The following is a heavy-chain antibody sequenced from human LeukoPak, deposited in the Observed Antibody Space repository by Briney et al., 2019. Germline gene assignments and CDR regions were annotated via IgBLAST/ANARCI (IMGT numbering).Heavy chain of an antibody. CDR3: AKDNYGGIFAS. CDR2: ISDAVRDT. V-gene: IGHV3-23*01. CDR1: GFTFSAYG. D-gene: IGHD4-17*01. J-gene: IGHJ4*02. Sequence: GGSLRLSCAVSGFTFSAYGMSWVRQAPGKGLEWVSHISDAVRDTWSAHSVKGRFIISRDNSRATVYLQMSSLRPEDTALYFCAKDNYGGIFASWGQGTLVTVSS.